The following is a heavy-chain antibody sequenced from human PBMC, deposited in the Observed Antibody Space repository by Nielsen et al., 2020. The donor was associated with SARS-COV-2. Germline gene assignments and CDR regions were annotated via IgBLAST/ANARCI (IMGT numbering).Heavy chain of an antibody. CDR2: ISYDGSNK. V-gene: IGHV3-30*18. CDR1: GFTFSSYG. D-gene: IGHD2-2*01. CDR3: AKVGAGGYCSSTSCYFNYYMDV. Sequence: GGSLRLSCAASGFTFSSYGMHWVRQAPGKGLEWVAVISYDGSNKYYADSVKGRFTISRDNSKNTLYLQMNSLRAEDTAVYYCAKVGAGGYCSSTSCYFNYYMDVWGKGTTVTVSS. J-gene: IGHJ6*03.